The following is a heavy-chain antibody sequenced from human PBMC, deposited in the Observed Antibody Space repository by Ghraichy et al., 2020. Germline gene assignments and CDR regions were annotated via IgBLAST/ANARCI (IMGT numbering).Heavy chain of an antibody. CDR2: ISASGST. CDR3: ARQSHGTFVYFDN. Sequence: SETLSLTCTVSGGSVTSYYWSWFRQPAGKGLEWIGRISASGSTDYNPSLKRRVSLSLDTSTNQFSLKLSSMTAADTGVYYCARQSHGTFVYFDNWGQGTLVTVSS. J-gene: IGHJ4*02. V-gene: IGHV4-4*07. CDR1: GGSVTSYY. D-gene: IGHD1-26*01.